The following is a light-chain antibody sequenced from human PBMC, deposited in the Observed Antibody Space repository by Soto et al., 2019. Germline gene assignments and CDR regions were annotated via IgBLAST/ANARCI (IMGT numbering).Light chain of an antibody. CDR2: EVS. CDR1: SSDVGSYNL. Sequence: QTVLTQPASVSGSPGQSITISCTGTSSDVGSYNLVSWYQQHPGKAPKLMIYEVSKRPSGVSNRFSGSKSGNTASLTISGLQAEDEADYYCCSHAGSSTSLYVFGTGTKLTVL. CDR3: CSHAGSSTSLYV. V-gene: IGLV2-23*02. J-gene: IGLJ1*01.